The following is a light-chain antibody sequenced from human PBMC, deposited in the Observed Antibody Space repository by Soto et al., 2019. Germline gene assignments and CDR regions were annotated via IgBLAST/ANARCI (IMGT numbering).Light chain of an antibody. CDR2: DVS. CDR1: SSDVGGYNY. Sequence: QSVLTQPASVSGSPVQSITISCTGTSSDVGGYNYVSWYQQHPGKAPKLMIYDVSNRPSGVSNRFSGAKSGNTASLTISGLQAEDEADYYCSSYRSSSPIRVFGTATKVPVL. V-gene: IGLV2-14*01. J-gene: IGLJ1*01. CDR3: SSYRSSSPIRV.